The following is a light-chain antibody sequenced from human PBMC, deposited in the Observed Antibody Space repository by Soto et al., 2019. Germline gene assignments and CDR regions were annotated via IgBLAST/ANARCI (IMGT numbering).Light chain of an antibody. CDR3: QQYGSSPYT. CDR1: QSVSSSY. Sequence: EIVLTQSPGTLSLSPGKRATLSCRASQSVSSSYLAWFQQRPGQAPRLLVYGASSRATGIPDRFSGSGSGTDFTLTISRLEPEDFAVYSCQQYGSSPYTFGQGTKLEIK. V-gene: IGKV3-20*01. J-gene: IGKJ2*01. CDR2: GAS.